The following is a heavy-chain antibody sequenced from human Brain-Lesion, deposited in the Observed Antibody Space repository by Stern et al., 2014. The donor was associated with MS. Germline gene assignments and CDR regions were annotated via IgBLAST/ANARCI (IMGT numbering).Heavy chain of an antibody. D-gene: IGHD1-26*01. CDR1: GGSISSSTYY. V-gene: IGHV4-39*01. J-gene: IGHJ4*03. CDR2: IYYSGFT. Sequence: QVQLQESGPGLVKPSETLSLTCTVSGGSISSSTYYWAWIRQPPGKGLEWIGNIYYSGFTYYNPSLKSRVTLSVDMSKNQFSLKLSSVTAADTAIYYCARHDSVPRPSQLYSARDRGPGYFD. CDR3: ARHDSVPRPSQLYSARDRGPGYFD.